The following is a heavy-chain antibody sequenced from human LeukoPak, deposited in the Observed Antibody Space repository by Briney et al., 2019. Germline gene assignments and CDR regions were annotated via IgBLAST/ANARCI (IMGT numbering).Heavy chain of an antibody. D-gene: IGHD5-12*01. Sequence: LSLTCTVSGDSISSGDYYWSWIRQPAGKGLEWVSSISSSSSSYIYYADSVKGRFTISRDNAKNSLYLQMNSLRAEDTAVYYCAREHSGYDFPGRDYYYMDVWGKGTTVTVSS. V-gene: IGHV3-11*06. CDR1: GDSISSGDYY. CDR3: AREHSGYDFPGRDYYYMDV. J-gene: IGHJ6*03. CDR2: ISSSSSSYI.